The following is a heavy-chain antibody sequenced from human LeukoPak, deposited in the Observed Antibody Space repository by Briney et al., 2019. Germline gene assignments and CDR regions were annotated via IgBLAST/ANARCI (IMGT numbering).Heavy chain of an antibody. Sequence: GASVKVSCKAPGYTFTSYAMNWVRQAPGQGLEWMGWINTNTGNPTYAQGFTGRFVFSLDTSVSTAYLQICSLKAEDTAVYYCARESPDNFWSGYLGLFYYYGMDVWGQGTTVTVSS. J-gene: IGHJ6*02. CDR2: INTNTGNP. CDR1: GYTFTSYA. CDR3: ARESPDNFWSGYLGLFYYYGMDV. V-gene: IGHV7-4-1*01. D-gene: IGHD3-3*01.